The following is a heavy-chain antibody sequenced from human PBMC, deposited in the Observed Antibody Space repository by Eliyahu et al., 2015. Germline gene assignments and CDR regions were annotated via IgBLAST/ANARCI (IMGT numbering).Heavy chain of an antibody. J-gene: IGHJ6*02. Sequence: QVQLVQSGAEVKKPGSSVKVSCKASGXXFXSXAISWVRQAPGQGLEWMGGIIPIFGTANYAQKFQGRVTITTDESTSTAYMELSSLRSEDTAVYYCATYELGTEEDYYYGMDVWGQGTTVTVSS. CDR1: GXXFXSXA. CDR3: ATYELGTEEDYYYGMDV. V-gene: IGHV1-69*05. CDR2: IIPIFGTA. D-gene: IGHD3-10*01.